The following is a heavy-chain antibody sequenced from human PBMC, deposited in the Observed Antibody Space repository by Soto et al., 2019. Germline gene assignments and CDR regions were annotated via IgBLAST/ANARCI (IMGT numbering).Heavy chain of an antibody. J-gene: IGHJ3*02. CDR1: RGSVSGSYW. CDR2: IFHGGNT. Sequence: QVQLQESGPGLVKPSGTLSLTCAVSRGSVSGSYWWSWVRQIPGKGLEWIGEIFHGGNTNYNPSLKSRVTLSVDKSKNQFSLKLTSVTAADTAVYYCARKMGAFYIWGQGTMVTVSS. D-gene: IGHD2-8*01. V-gene: IGHV4-4*02. CDR3: ARKMGAFYI.